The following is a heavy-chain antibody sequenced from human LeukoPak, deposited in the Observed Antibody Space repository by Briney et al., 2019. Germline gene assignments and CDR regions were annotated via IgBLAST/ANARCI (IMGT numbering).Heavy chain of an antibody. D-gene: IGHD4-17*01. J-gene: IGHJ4*02. V-gene: IGHV1-46*01. CDR3: ARADAYGDYDY. CDR1: GYTFTSYY. CDR2: INPSGGST. Sequence: ASVKVSCKASGYTFTSYYMHWVRQAPGQGLEWMGIINPSGGSTSYAQKFQGRVIMTRDMSTSTVYMELSSLRSEDTAVYYCARADAYGDYDYWGQGTLVTVSS.